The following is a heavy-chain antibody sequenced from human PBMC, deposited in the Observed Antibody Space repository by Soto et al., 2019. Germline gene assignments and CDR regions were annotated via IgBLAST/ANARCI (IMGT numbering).Heavy chain of an antibody. J-gene: IGHJ6*02. CDR1: GFSFGSYS. CDR3: AKALYSSTYARGLDV. CDR2: IGGDAVTT. V-gene: IGHV3-23*01. D-gene: IGHD6-19*01. Sequence: GGSLRLSCAASGFSFGSYSMTWVRQAPGKGLEWVSVIGGDAVTTYYADSVKGRFTVSRDNFKNTVHLQMNSMRAEDTAVYYCAKALYSSTYARGLDVWGQGTTVTVSS.